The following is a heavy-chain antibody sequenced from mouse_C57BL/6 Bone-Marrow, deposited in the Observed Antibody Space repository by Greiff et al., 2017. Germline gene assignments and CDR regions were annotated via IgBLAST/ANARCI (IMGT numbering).Heavy chain of an antibody. Sequence: QVQLKQSGAELVMPGASVKLSCKASGYTFTSYWMHWVKQRPGQGLEWIGEIDPSDSYTNYNQKFKGKSTLTVDKSSSTAYMQLSSLTSEDSAVYYCARSPYYYGLAYWGQGTLVTVSA. J-gene: IGHJ3*01. CDR2: IDPSDSYT. CDR1: GYTFTSYW. V-gene: IGHV1-69*01. D-gene: IGHD1-1*01. CDR3: ARSPYYYGLAY.